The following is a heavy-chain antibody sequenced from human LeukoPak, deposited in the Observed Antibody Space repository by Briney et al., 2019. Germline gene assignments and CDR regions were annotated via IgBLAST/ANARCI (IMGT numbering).Heavy chain of an antibody. D-gene: IGHD5-24*01. CDR1: GFTFSSYA. Sequence: GGSLRLSCAASGFTFSSYAMNWVRQAPGKGLEWISSISGSGDNTYYADSVKGRFTISRDNAKNSLYLQMNSLRAEDTAVYYCAREGGGYNNRGFDYWGQGTLVTVSS. V-gene: IGHV3-23*01. CDR2: ISGSGDNT. J-gene: IGHJ4*02. CDR3: AREGGGYNNRGFDY.